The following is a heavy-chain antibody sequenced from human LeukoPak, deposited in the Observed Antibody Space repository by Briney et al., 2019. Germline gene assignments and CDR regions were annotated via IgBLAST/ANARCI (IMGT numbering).Heavy chain of an antibody. CDR2: IIPIFGTA. CDR3: ARSKDSSGSVDY. Sequence: ASVKVSCKASGGTFSSYAISWVRQAPGQGLEWMGGIIPIFGTANYAQKFQGRVTITADESTSTAYMELSSLRSEDTAVYCCARSKDSSGSVDYWGQGTLVTVSS. CDR1: GGTFSSYA. V-gene: IGHV1-69*13. D-gene: IGHD3-22*01. J-gene: IGHJ4*02.